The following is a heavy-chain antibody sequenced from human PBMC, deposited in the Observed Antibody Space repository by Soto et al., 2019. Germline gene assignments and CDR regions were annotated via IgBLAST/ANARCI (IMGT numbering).Heavy chain of an antibody. V-gene: IGHV4-59*08. CDR2: IYYSGTT. CDR3: ARRYGYSFDY. Sequence: QVQLQESGPGLVKPSETLSLTCTVSGGSISSYYWSWIRQPPGKGLEWIGYIYYSGTTNYNPSLKSRVTTSVDTSKNQLSLKWSSMTAADTAVYYCARRYGYSFDYWGQGTRVTVSS. CDR1: GGSISSYY. J-gene: IGHJ4*02. D-gene: IGHD5-18*01.